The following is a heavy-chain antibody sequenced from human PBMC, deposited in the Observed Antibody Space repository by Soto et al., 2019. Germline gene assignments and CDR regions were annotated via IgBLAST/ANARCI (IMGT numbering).Heavy chain of an antibody. V-gene: IGHV3-33*01. J-gene: IGHJ4*02. CDR2: IWYDGSNK. D-gene: IGHD2-2*01. CDR1: GFTFSSYG. CDR3: VTGYCSSTSCYQVDY. Sequence: QVQLVESGGGVVQPGRSLRLSCAASGFTFSSYGMHWVRQAPGKVLEWVAVIWYDGSNKYYADSVKGRFTISRDNSKNTRYLQMNSLRAEDTAVYYCVTGYCSSTSCYQVDYWGQGTLVTVSS.